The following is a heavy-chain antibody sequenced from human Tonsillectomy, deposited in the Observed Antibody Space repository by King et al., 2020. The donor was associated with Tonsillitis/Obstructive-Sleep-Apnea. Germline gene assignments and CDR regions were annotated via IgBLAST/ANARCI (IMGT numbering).Heavy chain of an antibody. CDR2: ISYDGTDK. J-gene: IGHJ6*03. CDR3: ARTGSWYAYYHSYMDV. Sequence: QLVQSGGGVVQPGRSLRLSCAASGFPFSTYAMHWVRQAPGKGLEWVAIISYDGTDKYYADSVKGRFTISRDNSKNTLYLQMNSLTAEDTAVYYCARTGSWYAYYHSYMDVWGKGTTVIVSS. D-gene: IGHD6-13*01. CDR1: GFPFSTYA. V-gene: IGHV3-30*01.